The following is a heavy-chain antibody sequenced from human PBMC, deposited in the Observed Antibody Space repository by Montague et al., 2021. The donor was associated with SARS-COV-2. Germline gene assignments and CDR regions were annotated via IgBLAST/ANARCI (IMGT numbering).Heavy chain of an antibody. CDR3: ARIPVGSKYYFDF. J-gene: IGHJ4*02. V-gene: IGHV6-1*01. D-gene: IGHD2-2*01. CDR2: TYYRSKWYN. CDR1: GDSVSSNIAT. Sequence: CAISGDSVSSNIATWNWIRQSPSRGLEWLGRTYYRSKWYNDYAESVKSRITIDPDTSKHQFSLHLNSVTPEDTAVYYCARIPVGSKYYFDFWAGNPGHRLL.